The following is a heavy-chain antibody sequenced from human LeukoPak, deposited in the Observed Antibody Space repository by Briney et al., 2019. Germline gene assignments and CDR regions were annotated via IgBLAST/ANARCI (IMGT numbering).Heavy chain of an antibody. CDR1: GGAISGYY. Sequence: SETLSLTCTVSGGAISGYYWTWIRQPPGKGLEWIGYIYYSGSTNYNPSLKSRDTISVDTSENQFSLKLSSVTAADTAVYYCARVVTVTSPRYGYYGMDAWGQGTTVTVSS. V-gene: IGHV4-59*01. CDR3: ARVVTVTSPRYGYYGMDA. D-gene: IGHD4-11*01. CDR2: IYYSGST. J-gene: IGHJ6*02.